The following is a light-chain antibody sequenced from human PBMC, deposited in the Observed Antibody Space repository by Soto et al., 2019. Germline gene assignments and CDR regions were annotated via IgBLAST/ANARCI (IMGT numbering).Light chain of an antibody. CDR1: QSISSW. CDR3: QQYSSHST. J-gene: IGKJ1*01. CDR2: KAS. Sequence: DIQMTQSPSTLSASVGDRVTFTCRASQSISSWLAWYQQKPGKAPKLLIYKASTLESGVPSRFSGSGSGTEFTLTISSLQPDDFATYYCQQYSSHSTFGQGTKVDIK. V-gene: IGKV1-5*03.